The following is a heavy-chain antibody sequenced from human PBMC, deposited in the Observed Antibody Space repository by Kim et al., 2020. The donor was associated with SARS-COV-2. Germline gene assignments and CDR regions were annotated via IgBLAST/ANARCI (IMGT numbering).Heavy chain of an antibody. V-gene: IGHV3-7*04. D-gene: IGHD3-22*01. CDR2: IKQDGRVQ. CDR3: ARGDRSKLDALDI. CDR1: GFIVSSHW. Sequence: GGSLRLSCVGSGFIVSSHWMSWVRQAPGKGLEWVANIKQDGRVQNYVDSVRGRFTISRDNAKNSVYLQMNSVRAEDTAVYYCARGDRSKLDALDIWGQGTMVTVSS. J-gene: IGHJ3*02.